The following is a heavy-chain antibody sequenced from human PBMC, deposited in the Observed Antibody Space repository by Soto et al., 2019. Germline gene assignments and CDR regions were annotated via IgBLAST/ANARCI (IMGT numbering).Heavy chain of an antibody. V-gene: IGHV4-61*01. J-gene: IGHJ6*02. CDR2: IHVSGST. Sequence: PSETLSLTCTVSGGSVSSGSYQWTWIRQPPGKRLEWIGYIHVSGSTNDNPSLKGRVTMSIDTSKNQFSLKLSSVTAADTAVYYCARDGHGMDVWGQGTKVTVSS. CDR1: GGSVSSGSYQ. CDR3: ARDGHGMDV.